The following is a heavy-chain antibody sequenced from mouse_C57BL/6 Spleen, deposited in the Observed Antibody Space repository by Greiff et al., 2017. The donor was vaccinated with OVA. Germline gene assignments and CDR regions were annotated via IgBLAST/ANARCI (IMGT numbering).Heavy chain of an antibody. J-gene: IGHJ4*01. D-gene: IGHD1-1*01. Sequence: EVQGVESGAGLVKPGGSLKLSCAASGFTFTDYGMHWVRQAPEQGLEWVAYISSGSSTIYYADTVKGRFTISRDNAKNTLFLQMTSLRSEDTAMYYCARPVNTVVAQYYYAMDYWGQGTSVTVSS. CDR1: GFTFTDYG. CDR3: ARPVNTVVAQYYYAMDY. V-gene: IGHV5-17*01. CDR2: ISSGSSTI.